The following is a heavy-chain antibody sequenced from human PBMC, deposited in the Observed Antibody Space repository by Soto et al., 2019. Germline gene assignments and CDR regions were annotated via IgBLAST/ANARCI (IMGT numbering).Heavy chain of an antibody. D-gene: IGHD4-17*01. J-gene: IGHJ4*02. CDR1: GGSISSGDYY. CDR2: IYYSGST. Sequence: QVQLQESGPGLVKPSQTLSLTCTVSGGSISSGDYYWSWIRQPPEKGLEWIGYIYYSGSTYYNPSLKSRITISIDTSKNQFSLKLSSVTAADTAVYYCARVPDYGDRHFDYWGQGTLVTVSS. V-gene: IGHV4-30-4*01. CDR3: ARVPDYGDRHFDY.